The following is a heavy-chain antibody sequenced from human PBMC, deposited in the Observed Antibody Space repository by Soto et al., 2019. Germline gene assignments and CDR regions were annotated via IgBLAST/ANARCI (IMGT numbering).Heavy chain of an antibody. J-gene: IGHJ4*02. CDR1: GSRFSNYV. CDR2: IIPIFNST. Sequence: QVQLVQSGAEVKTPGSSLKVSCKVSGSRFSNYVISWVRQDPGHGLDWLGRIIPIFNSTKYAQNFQGRVTIYADSSTSTASLELSSLRTDDTAVYYCAIEGRGKKAGYNGLVSLGYWGQGTLVTVSS. CDR3: AIEGRGKKAGYNGLVSLGY. V-gene: IGHV1-69*06. D-gene: IGHD5-12*01.